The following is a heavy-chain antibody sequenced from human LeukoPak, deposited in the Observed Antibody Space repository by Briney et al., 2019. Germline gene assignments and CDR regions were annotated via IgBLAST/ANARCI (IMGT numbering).Heavy chain of an antibody. Sequence: SETLSLTCTVSGDSISSGDYYWNWIRQPAGKGLEWVGRIYNTGSTWYNPSLKSRVSMSIDTSKNQFSLKLHSVTAADAAVYYCARDIGNYYDYIYHYYYDYWGQGSLVTVSS. CDR3: ARDIGNYYDYIYHYYYDY. CDR2: IYNTGST. CDR1: GDSISSGDYY. D-gene: IGHD3-22*01. V-gene: IGHV4-61*02. J-gene: IGHJ4*02.